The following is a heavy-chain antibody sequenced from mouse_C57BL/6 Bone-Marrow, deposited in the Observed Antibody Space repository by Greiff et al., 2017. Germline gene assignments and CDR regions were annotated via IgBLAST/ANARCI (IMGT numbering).Heavy chain of an antibody. CDR2: IWGDGST. Sequence: VKLQASGPGLVAPSQSLSITCTVSGFSLTSYGVSWVRQPPGKGLEWLGVIWGDGSTNYHSALISKLSLSKDNSKSHVFLKLNSLQTDDTATYYCAILTGDFDYWGQGTTLTVSS. D-gene: IGHD4-1*01. V-gene: IGHV2-3*01. J-gene: IGHJ2*01. CDR1: GFSLTSYG. CDR3: AILTGDFDY.